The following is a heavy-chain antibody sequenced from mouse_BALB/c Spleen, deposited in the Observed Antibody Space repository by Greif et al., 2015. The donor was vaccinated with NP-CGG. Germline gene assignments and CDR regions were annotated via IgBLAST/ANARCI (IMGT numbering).Heavy chain of an antibody. J-gene: IGHJ3*01. CDR1: GYSFTGYT. V-gene: IGHV1-18*01. Sequence: VQPKESGPELVKPGASMKISCKASGYSFTGYTMNWVKQSHGKNLEWIGLINPYNGGTSYNQKFKGKATLTVDKSSSAAYMELLSLTSEDSAVYYCARGREGYDGFAYWGQGTLVTVSA. CDR2: INPYNGGT. CDR3: ARGREGYDGFAY. D-gene: IGHD2-2*01.